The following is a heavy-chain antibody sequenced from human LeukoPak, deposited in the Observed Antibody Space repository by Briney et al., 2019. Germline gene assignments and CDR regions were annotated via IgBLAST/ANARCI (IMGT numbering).Heavy chain of an antibody. CDR2: IKQDGSEK. V-gene: IGHV3-7*01. D-gene: IGHD6-13*01. J-gene: IGHJ4*02. CDR1: GFTFSSYW. Sequence: GGSLRLSCAASGFTFSSYWVSWVRQAPGKGLEWVANIKQDGSEKYYVDSVKGRFTISRDNAKNSLYLQMNSLRAEDTAVYYCARPLSSYSSSWYGHWGQGTLVTVSS. CDR3: ARPLSSYSSSWYGH.